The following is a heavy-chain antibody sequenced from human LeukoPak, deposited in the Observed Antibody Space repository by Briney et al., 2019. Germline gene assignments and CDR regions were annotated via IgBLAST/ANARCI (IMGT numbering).Heavy chain of an antibody. J-gene: IGHJ5*02. CDR2: IGTAGDT. D-gene: IGHD6-13*01. CDR3: ARGGAAGTTYNWFDP. Sequence: GGSLRLSCEASGFTFSSYDMHWVRQATGKGLEWVSAIGTAGDTYYPGSVKGRFTISRENAKNSLYLQMNSLRAGDTAVYYCARGGAAGTTYNWFDPWGQGTLVTVSS. V-gene: IGHV3-13*01. CDR1: GFTFSSYD.